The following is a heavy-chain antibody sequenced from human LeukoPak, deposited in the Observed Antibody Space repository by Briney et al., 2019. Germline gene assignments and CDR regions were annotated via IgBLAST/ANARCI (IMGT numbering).Heavy chain of an antibody. CDR1: GYTFTSYY. J-gene: IGHJ4*02. D-gene: IGHD6-13*01. V-gene: IGHV1-69*13. CDR3: ARGHSSNHYFDY. CDR2: IIPIFGTA. Sequence: SVKVSCKASGYTFTSYYMHWVRQAPGQGLEWMGGIIPIFGTANYAQKFQGRVTITADESTSTAYMELSSLRSEDTAVYYCARGHSSNHYFDYWGQGTLVTVSS.